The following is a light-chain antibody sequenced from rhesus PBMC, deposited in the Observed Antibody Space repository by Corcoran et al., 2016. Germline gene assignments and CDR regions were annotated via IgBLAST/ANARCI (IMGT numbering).Light chain of an antibody. CDR3: QQRNSYPLT. CDR2: DAS. CDR1: QGISSY. V-gene: IGKV1-38*01. J-gene: IGKJ4*01. Sequence: DIQLTQSPSSLSASVGDRVTITCRASQGISSYLAWYQQKSGKAPNLLIYDASNLQSGVPSRFSGSGYGTEFTLTISSLQPEDFATYYCQQRNSYPLTFGGGTKVEIK.